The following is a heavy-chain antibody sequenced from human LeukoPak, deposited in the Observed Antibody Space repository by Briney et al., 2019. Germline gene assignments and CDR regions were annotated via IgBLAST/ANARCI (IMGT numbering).Heavy chain of an antibody. D-gene: IGHD6-13*01. CDR1: GGSITSYY. CDR3: VASGPLAPANWFDP. CDR2: IHHSGDT. J-gene: IGHJ5*02. V-gene: IGHV4-59*03. Sequence: SETLSLTCTVSGGSITSYYWSWIRQPPGKGLEWIGYIHHSGDTRYNPSLKSRVTMSIDTSKYQFSLKVNFVTAADTAVYYCVASGPLAPANWFDPWGQGTLVTVSS.